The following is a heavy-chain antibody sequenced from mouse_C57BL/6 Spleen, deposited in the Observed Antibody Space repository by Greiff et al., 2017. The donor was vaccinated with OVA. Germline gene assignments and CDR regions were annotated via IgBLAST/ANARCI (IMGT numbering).Heavy chain of an antibody. CDR1: GYTFTSYW. J-gene: IGHJ2*01. V-gene: IGHV1-72*01. Sequence: QVQLQQSGAELVKPGASVTLSCKASGYTFTSYWMHWVKQRPGRGLEWIGRIVPTSGGPKYNEKFKSKATLTVDKPSSTAYMQLSSLTSEDSAVYYSAREGYYGYAFDYWGQGTTLTVSS. CDR3: AREGYYGYAFDY. CDR2: IVPTSGGP. D-gene: IGHD2-2*01.